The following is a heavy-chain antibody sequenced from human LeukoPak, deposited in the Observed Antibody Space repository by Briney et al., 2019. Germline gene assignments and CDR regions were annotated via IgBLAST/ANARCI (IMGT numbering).Heavy chain of an antibody. CDR1: GFTFSSYA. CDR2: ISGSGGST. J-gene: IGHJ4*02. CDR3: AKRDEVYGSGSYYNHYFDY. Sequence: GGSLRLSCAASGFTFSSYAVSWVRQAPGKGLEWVSAISGSGGSTYYADSVKGRFTISRDNSKNTLYLQMNSLRAEDTAVYYCAKRDEVYGSGSYYNHYFDYWGQGTLVTVSS. D-gene: IGHD3-10*01. V-gene: IGHV3-23*01.